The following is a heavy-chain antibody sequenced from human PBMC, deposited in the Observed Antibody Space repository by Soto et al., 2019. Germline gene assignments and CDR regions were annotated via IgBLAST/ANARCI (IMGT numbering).Heavy chain of an antibody. CDR3: AYNGEKGYYCMDV. V-gene: IGHV1-69*02. Sequence: QVQLVQSGAEVKKPGSSVKVSCKASGGTFSSYTISWVRQAPGQGLEWMGRIIPILGIANYAQKFQGRVTITAVKSTSTAYMELSSLRSEDTAVYYCAYNGEKGYYCMDVWGKGTTVTVSS. J-gene: IGHJ6*03. D-gene: IGHD4-17*01. CDR2: IIPILGIA. CDR1: GGTFSSYT.